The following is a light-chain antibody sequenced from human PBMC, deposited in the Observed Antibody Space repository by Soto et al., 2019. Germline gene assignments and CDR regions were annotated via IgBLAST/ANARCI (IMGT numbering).Light chain of an antibody. J-gene: IGKJ5*01. CDR2: AAS. CDR3: QQYGNSPGIS. V-gene: IGKV3-20*01. CDR1: QGVDSKH. Sequence: EIALTQSPGTLSLSPGEGATLSCRASQGVDSKHLAWYQQKPGQAPRLLIYAASSRATGIPDRFSGSGSGTDFTLSISRLETEDFAVYYCQQYGNSPGISFGHGTRLEIK.